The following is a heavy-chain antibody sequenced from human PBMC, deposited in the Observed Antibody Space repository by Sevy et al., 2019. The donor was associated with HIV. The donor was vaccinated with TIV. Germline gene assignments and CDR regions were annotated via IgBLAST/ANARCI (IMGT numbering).Heavy chain of an antibody. J-gene: IGHJ4*02. CDR3: ARAEQVTMLVVFGGLYFDS. CDR1: GFTFSRYW. D-gene: IGHD3-22*01. CDR2: IKQDESEK. Sequence: GGSLRLSCAASGFTFSRYWMTWVRQAPGKGLEWVANIKQDESEKYYVDSVKGRFTISRDNAKNSLYLQMNSLRAADTAVYYCARAEQVTMLVVFGGLYFDSWGQGTLVTVSS. V-gene: IGHV3-7*01.